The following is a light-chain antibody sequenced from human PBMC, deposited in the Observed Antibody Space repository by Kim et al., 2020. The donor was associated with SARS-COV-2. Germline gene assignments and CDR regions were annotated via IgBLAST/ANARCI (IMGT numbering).Light chain of an antibody. CDR3: LQARPYPHT. Sequence: DIQLTQSPSFLSASVGDRVTVTCRASQDISRFLAWYQQKPGKAPKLLIYGTSTLQGGVPSRFSGSGSGTEFTLTISNLQPEDFATYYCLQARPYPHTFGQGTKLEI. J-gene: IGKJ2*01. V-gene: IGKV1-9*01. CDR1: QDISRF. CDR2: GTS.